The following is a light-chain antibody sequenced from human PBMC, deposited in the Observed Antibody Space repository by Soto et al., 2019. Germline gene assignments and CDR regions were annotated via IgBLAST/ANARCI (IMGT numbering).Light chain of an antibody. Sequence: EIVLTQSPRTPSLSPGERATLSCRASQHIDWNSFAWYLHQPGQAPRLLIYAESSRAAGIPARFSGSGSGTVFTLTISRLEHEDYALFYCQQYGTSPLITFGQGTRLEIK. J-gene: IGKJ5*01. V-gene: IGKV3-20*01. CDR2: AES. CDR3: QQYGTSPLIT. CDR1: QHIDWNS.